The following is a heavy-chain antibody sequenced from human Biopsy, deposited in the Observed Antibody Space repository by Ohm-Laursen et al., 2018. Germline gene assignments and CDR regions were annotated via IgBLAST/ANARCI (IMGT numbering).Heavy chain of an antibody. V-gene: IGHV1-8*01. CDR2: LNPVSGNS. D-gene: IGHD1-7*01. J-gene: IGHJ5*02. CDR1: GYTFTSYD. Sequence: ASVKVSCKTSGYTFTSYDITWVRQASGQGPEWIGWLNPVSGNSNFGQRFRGRVTVTSDTSISTAYMELSGLTPDDTATYYCGRAVRNQLLTDPWGQGTLVTVTS. CDR3: GRAVRNQLLTDP.